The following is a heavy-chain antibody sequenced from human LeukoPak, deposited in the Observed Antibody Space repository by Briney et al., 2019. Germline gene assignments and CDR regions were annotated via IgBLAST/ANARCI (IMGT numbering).Heavy chain of an antibody. D-gene: IGHD5-18*01. Sequence: GGSLRLSCAASGFTFSSYSMNWVRQAPGKGLEWVSSISSSSSYIYYADSVKGRFTISRDNVKNSLYLQMNSLRAEDTAVHYCASGGYSYGYSGYYYGMDVWGQGTTVTVSS. CDR3: ASGGYSYGYSGYYYGMDV. CDR1: GFTFSSYS. V-gene: IGHV3-21*01. CDR2: ISSSSSYI. J-gene: IGHJ6*02.